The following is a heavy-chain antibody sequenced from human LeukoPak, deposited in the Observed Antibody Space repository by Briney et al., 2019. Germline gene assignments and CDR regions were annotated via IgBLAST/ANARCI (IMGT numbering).Heavy chain of an antibody. V-gene: IGHV1-69*05. Sequence: ASVKVSCKASGGTFSNYAISWVRQAPGQGLEWMGRIIPIFGTAKYAQKFQGRVTITTDESTSTAYMELSSLRSEDTAVYYCARDSTYYYDSSGQHAFDIWGQGTMVTVSS. D-gene: IGHD3-22*01. CDR2: IIPIFGTA. CDR3: ARDSTYYYDSSGQHAFDI. J-gene: IGHJ3*02. CDR1: GGTFSNYA.